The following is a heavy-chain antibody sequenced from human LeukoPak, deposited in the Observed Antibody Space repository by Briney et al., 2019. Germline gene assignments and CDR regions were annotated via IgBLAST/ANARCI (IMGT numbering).Heavy chain of an antibody. V-gene: IGHV4-59*08. CDR2: IYYSGST. Sequence: SETLSLTCTVSGGSISSYYWSWIRQPPGKGLEWIGYIYYSGSTNYNPSLKSRVTIPVDTSKNQFSLRLSSVTAADTAIYYCARRGYSSGWYYFDYWGQGTLVTVSS. D-gene: IGHD6-19*01. J-gene: IGHJ4*02. CDR3: ARRGYSSGWYYFDY. CDR1: GGSISSYY.